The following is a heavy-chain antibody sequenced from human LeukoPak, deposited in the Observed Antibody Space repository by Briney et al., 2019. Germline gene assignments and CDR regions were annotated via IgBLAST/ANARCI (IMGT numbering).Heavy chain of an antibody. D-gene: IGHD1-26*01. CDR1: GFTFSTYE. CDR2: ISTSGRTI. CDR3: AREGGNFFSDY. J-gene: IGHJ4*02. Sequence: GGSLRLSCAASGFTFSTYEMSWVRQAPGKGLEWVSYISTSGRTIYYADSVKGRFTISRDNAKNSLYLQMNSLRAEDTAVYYCAREGGNFFSDYWGQGTLVTVSS. V-gene: IGHV3-48*03.